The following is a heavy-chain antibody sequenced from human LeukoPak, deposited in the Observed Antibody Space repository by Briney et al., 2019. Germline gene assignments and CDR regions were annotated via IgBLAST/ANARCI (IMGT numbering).Heavy chain of an antibody. CDR1: GGCISSSSYY. Sequence: SETLSLTCTVSGGCISSSSYYWGWIRQPPGKGLEWIGSIYYSGSTYYNPSLKIRVSISVDTSKNQYSLKLSSVTAADTAVYYCARHGGLVPADVWFDPWGQGTLVTVSS. CDR3: ARHGGLVPADVWFDP. D-gene: IGHD2-2*01. V-gene: IGHV4-39*01. CDR2: IYYSGST. J-gene: IGHJ5*02.